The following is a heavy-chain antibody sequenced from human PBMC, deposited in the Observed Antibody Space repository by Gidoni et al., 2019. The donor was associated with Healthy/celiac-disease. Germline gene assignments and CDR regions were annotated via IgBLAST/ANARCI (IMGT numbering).Heavy chain of an antibody. CDR1: GGSISSSSYY. D-gene: IGHD6-13*01. CDR3: ARHRSSIAAGTGYYFDY. J-gene: IGHJ4*02. CDR2: IYYSGST. V-gene: IGHV4-39*01. Sequence: QLQLQESGPGLVKPSETLSLTCTVSGGSISSSSYYWGWIRQPPGKGLEWSGSIYYSGSTYYNPSLKSRVTISVDTSKNQFSLKLSSVTAADTAVYYCARHRSSIAAGTGYYFDYWGQGTLVTVSS.